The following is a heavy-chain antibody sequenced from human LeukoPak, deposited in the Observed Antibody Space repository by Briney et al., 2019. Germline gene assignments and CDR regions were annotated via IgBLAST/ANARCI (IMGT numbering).Heavy chain of an antibody. J-gene: IGHJ4*02. CDR3: GAAPSSSWYYFDY. D-gene: IGHD6-13*01. CDR2: ISYDGSNK. Sequence: PGGSLRLSCAASGFTFSSYGMHWVRQAPGKGLEWVAVISYDGSNKYYADSVKGRFTISRDNSKNTLYLQMNSLRAEDTAVYYCGAAPSSSWYYFDYWGQGTLVTVSS. V-gene: IGHV3-30*03. CDR1: GFTFSSYG.